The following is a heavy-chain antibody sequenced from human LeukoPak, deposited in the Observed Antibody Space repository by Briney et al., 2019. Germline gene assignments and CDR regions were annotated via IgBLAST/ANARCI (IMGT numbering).Heavy chain of an antibody. D-gene: IGHD2-2*01. CDR2: IYPGDSDT. Sequence: GESLKISCKGSGYSFTSYWISWVRQMPGKGLEWMGIIYPGDSDTRYSPSFQGQVTISADKSINTAYLQWNSLKASDTAMYYCARQVVPAALSNWFDPWGQGTLVTVSS. V-gene: IGHV5-51*01. J-gene: IGHJ5*02. CDR3: ARQVVPAALSNWFDP. CDR1: GYSFTSYW.